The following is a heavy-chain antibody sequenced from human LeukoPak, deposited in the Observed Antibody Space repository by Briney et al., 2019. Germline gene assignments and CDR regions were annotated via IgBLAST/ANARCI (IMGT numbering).Heavy chain of an antibody. Sequence: PGGSLRLSCAASGFNFDDYGMTWVRQIPGKGLEWVAGVDSNGRSAGYAAAVRGRFTISRDNYKNSLYLDVGSLRLEDTAFYYCTRGYSTRHFPFDSWGQGTLVTVSS. D-gene: IGHD2-2*01. J-gene: IGHJ4*02. V-gene: IGHV3-20*04. CDR1: GFNFDDYG. CDR2: VDSNGRSA. CDR3: TRGYSTRHFPFDS.